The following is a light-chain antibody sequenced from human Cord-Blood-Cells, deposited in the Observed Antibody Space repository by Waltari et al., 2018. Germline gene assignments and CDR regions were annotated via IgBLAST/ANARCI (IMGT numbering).Light chain of an antibody. CDR1: SSDVGGYNY. Sequence: QSALTQPASVSGSPGQSITISCTGTSSDVGGYNYFPWYQQHPGKAPKPMIYDVSNRPSGVSNRFSGSKSGNTASLTISGLQAEDEADYYCSSYTSSSTLGVFGGGTKLTVL. CDR3: SSYTSSSTLGV. CDR2: DVS. J-gene: IGLJ2*01. V-gene: IGLV2-14*01.